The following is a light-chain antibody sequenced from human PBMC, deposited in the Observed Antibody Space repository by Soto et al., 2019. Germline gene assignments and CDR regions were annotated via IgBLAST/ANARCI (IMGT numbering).Light chain of an antibody. J-gene: IGKJ4*01. CDR3: QQRSNWPLT. CDR1: QSVSIY. V-gene: IGKV3-11*01. CDR2: DAS. Sequence: EIVLTQSPATVSLSPGERATLSCRASQSVSIYLAWYQQKPGQAPRLLIYDASNRASDIPARFSGSGSETDFTLTISSLEPEDFAIYYCQQRSNWPLTFGEGTKVDIK.